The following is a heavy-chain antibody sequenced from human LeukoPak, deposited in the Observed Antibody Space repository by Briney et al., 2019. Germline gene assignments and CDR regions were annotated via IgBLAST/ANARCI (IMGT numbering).Heavy chain of an antibody. CDR3: ARDLRTYYYGSGSYSDY. D-gene: IGHD3-10*01. Sequence: GAPVKVSCKASGYTFTSYGISWVRQAPGQGLEWMGWISAYNGNTNYAQKLQGRVTMTTDTSTSTAYMELRSLRSDDTAVYYCARDLRTYYYGSGSYSDYWGQGTLVTVSS. CDR2: ISAYNGNT. V-gene: IGHV1-18*01. J-gene: IGHJ4*02. CDR1: GYTFTSYG.